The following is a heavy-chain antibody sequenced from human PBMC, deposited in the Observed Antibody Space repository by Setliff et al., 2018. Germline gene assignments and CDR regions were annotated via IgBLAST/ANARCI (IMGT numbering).Heavy chain of an antibody. J-gene: IGHJ6*02. Sequence: PSETRSLTCTVSGGSISSYYWSWIRQPPGKGLEWIGYIYYSGSTNYNPSLKSRVTISVDTSKNQFSLKLSSVTAADTAVYYCARDEGSSYFYGMDVWGQGTTVTVSS. V-gene: IGHV4-59*01. CDR2: IYYSGST. CDR1: GGSISSYY. D-gene: IGHD6-13*01. CDR3: ARDEGSSYFYGMDV.